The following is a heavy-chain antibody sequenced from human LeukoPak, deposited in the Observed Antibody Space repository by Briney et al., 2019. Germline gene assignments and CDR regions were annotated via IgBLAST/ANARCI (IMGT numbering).Heavy chain of an antibody. CDR3: ARDARRHSGTNDAFDI. Sequence: GASVKVSCKASGYTFTSYGISWVRQAPGQGLEWMGWISAYNGNTNYAQKLQGRVTMTTDTSTSTAYMELRSLRSDDTAVYYCARDARRHSGTNDAFDIWGQGTMVTVSS. CDR1: GYTFTSYG. CDR2: ISAYNGNT. D-gene: IGHD1-26*01. V-gene: IGHV1-18*01. J-gene: IGHJ3*02.